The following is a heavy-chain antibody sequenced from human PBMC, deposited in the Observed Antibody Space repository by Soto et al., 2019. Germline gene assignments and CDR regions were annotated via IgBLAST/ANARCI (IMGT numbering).Heavy chain of an antibody. CDR3: AREPVGPDYAMDV. D-gene: IGHD1-26*01. CDR2: LGYDGGGR. J-gene: IGHJ6*02. V-gene: IGHV3-33*01. Sequence: GWSLSLSGLACDFAFGTAGVRGDRQNPGKGLEWVAVLGYDGGGRYYGDSVKGRFTISRDNSKNTLYLQMDSLRGEDTALYYCAREPVGPDYAMDVWGHGRTVSVS. CDR1: DFAFGTAG.